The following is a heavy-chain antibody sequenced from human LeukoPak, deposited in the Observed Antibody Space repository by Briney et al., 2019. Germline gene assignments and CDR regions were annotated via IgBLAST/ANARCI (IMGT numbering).Heavy chain of an antibody. J-gene: IGHJ4*02. V-gene: IGHV3-21*01. D-gene: IGHD7-27*01. CDR3: ATWGPDFDY. CDR2: ISSSSSYI. CDR1: GFTFSSYS. Sequence: PGGSLRLSCAASGFTFSSYSMNWVRQALGKGLEWVSSISSSSSYIYYADSVKGRFTISRDNAKNSLYLQMNSLRAEDTAVYYCATWGPDFDYWGQGTLVTVSS.